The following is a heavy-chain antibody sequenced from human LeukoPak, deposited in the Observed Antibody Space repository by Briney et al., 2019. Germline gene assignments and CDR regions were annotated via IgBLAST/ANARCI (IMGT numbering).Heavy chain of an antibody. CDR2: ISSRSATI. CDR3: ARDPLSSSSFDL. J-gene: IGHJ4*02. V-gene: IGHV3-48*01. D-gene: IGHD6-13*01. Sequence: PGGSLRLSCAASGFTFSSYSMNCVRQAPGRGLEWVSYISSRSATIYYADSVKGRFTISRDNAKNSLYLQMNSLRAEDTAVYYCARDPLSSSSFDLWGQGTLVTVSS. CDR1: GFTFSSYS.